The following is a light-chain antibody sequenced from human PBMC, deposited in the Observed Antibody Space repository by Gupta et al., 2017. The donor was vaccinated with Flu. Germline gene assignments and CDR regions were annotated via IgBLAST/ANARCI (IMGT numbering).Light chain of an antibody. CDR3: QQRYTVHCPFT. CDR2: DAS. CDR1: QSISSY. J-gene: IGKJ4*01. V-gene: IGKV1-39*01. Sequence: DIQMTQSPTSLSASVGDRVTITCRASQSISSYVNWFQQKPGKAPRLLIYDASNLQRGVTSRFSGSGDGTDVTLTISSRQPEDFESYYCQQRYTVHCPFTFGGGTKV.